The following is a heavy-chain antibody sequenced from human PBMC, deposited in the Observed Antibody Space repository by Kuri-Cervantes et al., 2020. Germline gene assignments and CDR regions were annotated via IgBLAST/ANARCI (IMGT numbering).Heavy chain of an antibody. CDR3: ARGYGSGSYFWSYYYYGMVV. V-gene: IGHV3-7*01. CDR1: GFTFSSYW. Sequence: GESLKISCAASGFTFSSYWMSWVRQAPGKGLEWVANIKQDGSEKYYVDSVKGRFTISRDNAKNSLYLQMNSLRAEDTAVYYCARGYGSGSYFWSYYYYGMVVWGQGTTVTVSS. CDR2: IKQDGSEK. J-gene: IGHJ6*02. D-gene: IGHD3-10*01.